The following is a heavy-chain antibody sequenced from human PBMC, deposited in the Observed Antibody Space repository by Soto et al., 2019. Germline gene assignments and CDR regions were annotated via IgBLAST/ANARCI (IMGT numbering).Heavy chain of an antibody. D-gene: IGHD2-8*01. Sequence: QVHLVESGGGVVQPGTSLRLSCAASGFSFSIFGMHWVRQAPGKGLEWVAGIWYDGSNKYYADSVKGRFSISRDNSKNTLYLQMNSLRAEDTAVYYGAGDDKDEYGADRGGFGCWGQGTLVTVSS. V-gene: IGHV3-33*01. CDR3: AGDDKDEYGADRGGFGC. CDR1: GFSFSIFG. J-gene: IGHJ4*02. CDR2: IWYDGSNK.